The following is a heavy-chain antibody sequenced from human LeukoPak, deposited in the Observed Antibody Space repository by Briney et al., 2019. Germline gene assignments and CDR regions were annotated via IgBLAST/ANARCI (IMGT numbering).Heavy chain of an antibody. V-gene: IGHV4-30-4*01. J-gene: IGHJ4*02. CDR3: ARGIAAAGSVFDY. Sequence: PSQTLSLTCTVSGGSISSGDYYWSWIRQSPGKGLEWIGYIYYSGSTYYNPSLKSRVTMSVDTSKNQFSLKLSSVTAADTAVYYCARGIAAAGSVFDYWGQGTLVTVSS. CDR2: IYYSGST. D-gene: IGHD6-13*01. CDR1: GGSISSGDYY.